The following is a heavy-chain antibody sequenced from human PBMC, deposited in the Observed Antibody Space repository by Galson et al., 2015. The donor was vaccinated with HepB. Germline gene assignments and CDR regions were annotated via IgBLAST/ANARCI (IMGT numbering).Heavy chain of an antibody. CDR3: ARASIYCSGGSCYYFDY. Sequence: SLRLSCAASGFTFSSYSMNWVRQAPGKGLEWVSSISSSSSYIYYADSMKGRFAISRDNAKNSLYLQMNSLRAEDTAVYYCARASIYCSGGSCYYFDYWGQGTLVTVSS. D-gene: IGHD2-15*01. CDR2: ISSSSSYI. CDR1: GFTFSSYS. J-gene: IGHJ4*02. V-gene: IGHV3-21*01.